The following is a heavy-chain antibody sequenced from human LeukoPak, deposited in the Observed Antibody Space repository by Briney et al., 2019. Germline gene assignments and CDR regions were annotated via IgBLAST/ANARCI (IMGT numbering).Heavy chain of an antibody. CDR2: ISYDGSNK. V-gene: IGHV3-30*18. CDR1: GFTFSNYG. CDR3: AKDFSPLIAAAGNH. D-gene: IGHD6-13*01. Sequence: GGSLRLSCAASGFTFSNYGMHWVRQAPGKGLEWVAVISYDGSNKYYADSVKGRFTISRDNSKNTLYLQMNSLRAEDTALYYCAKDFSPLIAAAGNHWGQGTLVTVSS. J-gene: IGHJ4*02.